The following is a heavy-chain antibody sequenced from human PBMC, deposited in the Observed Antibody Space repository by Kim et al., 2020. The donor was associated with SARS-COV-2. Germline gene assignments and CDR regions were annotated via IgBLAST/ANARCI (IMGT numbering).Heavy chain of an antibody. Sequence: GGSLRLSCAASGFMFSSYAMNWARQAPGKGLEWVSSISGSDHHTYYYADSVKGRFTISRDISKNTLYLQMSSLRAEDTAVYYCAKGSAATLNDNFYMDVWGKGTTVTVSS. CDR2: ISGSDHHT. J-gene: IGHJ6*03. CDR3: AKGSAATLNDNFYMDV. V-gene: IGHV3-23*01. CDR1: GFMFSSYA. D-gene: IGHD6-13*01.